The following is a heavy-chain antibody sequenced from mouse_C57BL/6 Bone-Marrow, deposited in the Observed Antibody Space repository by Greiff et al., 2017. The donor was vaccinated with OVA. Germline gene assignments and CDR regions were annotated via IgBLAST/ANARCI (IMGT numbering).Heavy chain of an antibody. V-gene: IGHV14-3*01. J-gene: IGHJ2*01. D-gene: IGHD1-1*01. CDR1: GFTIKNSY. Sequence: VQLQQSVAELVRPWASVKLSCTASGFTIKNSYMHWVKQRPEQGLEWIGRIDPANGNTKYAPKFPGQATITADTSSNTAYMTLSSLTSDTTTIYYCARSDYYGSSPYYFDYWGQGTTVTVSA. CDR3: ARSDYYGSSPYYFDY. CDR2: IDPANGNT.